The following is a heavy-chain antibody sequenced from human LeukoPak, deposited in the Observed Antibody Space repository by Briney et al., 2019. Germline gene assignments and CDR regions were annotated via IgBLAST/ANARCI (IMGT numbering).Heavy chain of an antibody. CDR3: ARGPPNWGYDY. J-gene: IGHJ4*02. V-gene: IGHV1-8*01. CDR1: GYTFTSYD. Sequence: ASVKVSCKAFGYTFTSYDFNWVRQATGQRPEWMGWMSPNSGDTGYAQKFQDRVTMTRNTSISTAYMELSSLRSDDTAVYYCARGPPNWGYDYWGPGTLVTVSS. D-gene: IGHD7-27*01. CDR2: MSPNSGDT.